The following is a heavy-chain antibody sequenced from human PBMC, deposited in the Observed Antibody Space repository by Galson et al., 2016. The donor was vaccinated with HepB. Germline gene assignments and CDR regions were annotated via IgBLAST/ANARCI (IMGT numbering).Heavy chain of an antibody. J-gene: IGHJ3*02. V-gene: IGHV3-53*01. CDR1: GFTVSKNH. D-gene: IGHD3-22*01. CDR2: IYSGGST. Sequence: SLRLSCAASGFTVSKNHMSWVRQTPGKGLEWVSIIYSGGSTYYADSVKGRFTISRDNSKNTLYLQMNSLRAEDTAVYYCAGGDPYYYDTSGSSGAFDIWGQGTMVTVSS. CDR3: AGGDPYYYDTSGSSGAFDI.